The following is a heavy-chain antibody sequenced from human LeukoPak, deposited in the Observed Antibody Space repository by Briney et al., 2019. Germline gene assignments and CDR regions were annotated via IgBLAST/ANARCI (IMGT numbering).Heavy chain of an antibody. CDR1: GGSISSSSYY. V-gene: IGHV4-39*07. J-gene: IGHJ4*02. CDR3: ASAMYYYGSGSYLGY. D-gene: IGHD3-10*01. Sequence: SETLSLTCTVSGGSISSSSYYWGWIRQPPGKGLEWIGEINHSGSTNYNPSLKSRVTISVDTSKNQFSLKLSSVTAADTAVYYCASAMYYYGSGSYLGYWGQGTLVTVSS. CDR2: INHSGST.